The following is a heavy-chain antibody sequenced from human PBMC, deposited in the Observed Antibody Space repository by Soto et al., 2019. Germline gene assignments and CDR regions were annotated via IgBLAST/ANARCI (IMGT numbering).Heavy chain of an antibody. CDR3: ARDPASTIFGVVHWTALGLFDP. CDR2: ISAYNGNT. Sequence: GASVKVSCKASGYTFTSYGISWVRQAPGQGLEWMGWISAYNGNTNYAQKLQGRVTMTTDTSTSTAYMELRSLRSEDTAVYYCARDPASTIFGVVHWTALGLFDPWGQGTLVTVSS. V-gene: IGHV1-18*01. D-gene: IGHD3-3*01. J-gene: IGHJ5*02. CDR1: GYTFTSYG.